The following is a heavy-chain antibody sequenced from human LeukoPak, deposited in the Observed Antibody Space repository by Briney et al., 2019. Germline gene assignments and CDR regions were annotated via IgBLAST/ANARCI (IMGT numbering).Heavy chain of an antibody. Sequence: SETLPLTCTVSGGSISSSYWNWFRQPPGKGLEWIGRISYSGTTNYNPSLESRVTISSDTSKNQFSLKLTSVTAADAAVYYCARREVEMRASASGNWLGPWGQGTLVTVSS. J-gene: IGHJ5*02. CDR1: GGSISSSY. CDR2: ISYSGTT. D-gene: IGHD3-10*01. CDR3: ARREVEMRASASGNWLGP. V-gene: IGHV4-59*08.